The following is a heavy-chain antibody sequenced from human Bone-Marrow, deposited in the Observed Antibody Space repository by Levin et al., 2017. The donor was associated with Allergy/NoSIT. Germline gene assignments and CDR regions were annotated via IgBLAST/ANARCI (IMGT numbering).Heavy chain of an antibody. CDR2: ISPSSSTI. J-gene: IGHJ4*02. CDR3: AKEYDFWSGPDY. CDR1: GFSFSNYY. Sequence: GGSLRLSCAASGFSFSNYYMSWIRQAPGKRLEWVAFISPSSSTIYYADSVKGRFTVSRDNGLNSLFLQMNRLRAEDTALYFCAKEYDFWSGPDYWGQGTLVTVSS. V-gene: IGHV3-11*01. D-gene: IGHD3-3*01.